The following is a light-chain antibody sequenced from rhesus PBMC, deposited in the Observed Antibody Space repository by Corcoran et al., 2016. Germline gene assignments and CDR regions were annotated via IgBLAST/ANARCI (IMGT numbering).Light chain of an antibody. Sequence: QVILTQSPATLSLSPGERATLSCRASQSVSSSLAWYQQKPGQAPRLLTYGASSRATGIPERFGGSGDGTEFTLTISSLEPEDFAVYYCQKYSSSPLTFGGGTKVELK. CDR3: QKYSSSPLT. CDR2: GAS. CDR1: QSVSSS. J-gene: IGKJ4*01. V-gene: IGKV3-53*01.